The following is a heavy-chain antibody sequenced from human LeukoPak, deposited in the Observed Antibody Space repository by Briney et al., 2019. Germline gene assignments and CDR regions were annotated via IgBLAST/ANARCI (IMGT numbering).Heavy chain of an antibody. Sequence: GGSLRLSCAASGFTFRSYAMSWVRQAPGKGLEWVSAISGSGCSTYYADSVKGRFTISRDNSKNTLYLQMNSLRAEDTAVYYCAKDLGYKSYYYDSSGYQPAFDYWGQGTLVTVSS. D-gene: IGHD3-22*01. CDR2: ISGSGCST. CDR1: GFTFRSYA. CDR3: AKDLGYKSYYYDSSGYQPAFDY. V-gene: IGHV3-23*01. J-gene: IGHJ4*02.